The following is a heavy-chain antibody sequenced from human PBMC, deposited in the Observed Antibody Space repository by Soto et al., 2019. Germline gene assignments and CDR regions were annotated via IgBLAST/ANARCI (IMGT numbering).Heavy chain of an antibody. CDR3: AKVLRYCSGDSGPPPVY. Sequence: EVQLLESGGGLVQPGGSLRLSCAASGFTFSSYAMNWVRQAPGKGLEWVSAISVSVSSTYYADSVKGRFTISRDNSKNTLYLQMNSRRAEDTAIYYCAKVLRYCSGDSGPPPVYWGQGTLVTVSS. V-gene: IGHV3-23*01. CDR2: ISVSVSST. J-gene: IGHJ4*02. CDR1: GFTFSSYA. D-gene: IGHD2-15*01.